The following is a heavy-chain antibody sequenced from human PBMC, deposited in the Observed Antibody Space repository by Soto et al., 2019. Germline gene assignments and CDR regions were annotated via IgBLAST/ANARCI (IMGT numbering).Heavy chain of an antibody. CDR1: GYTFTSYG. Sequence: ASVKVSCKASGYTFTSYGISWVRQAPGQGLEWMGWTSAYNGNTNYAQKLQGRVTMTTDTSTSTAYMELRSLRSDDTAVYYCARRQWLVGGYYYGLDVWGQGTTVTSP. CDR2: TSAYNGNT. D-gene: IGHD6-19*01. CDR3: ARRQWLVGGYYYGLDV. J-gene: IGHJ6*02. V-gene: IGHV1-18*01.